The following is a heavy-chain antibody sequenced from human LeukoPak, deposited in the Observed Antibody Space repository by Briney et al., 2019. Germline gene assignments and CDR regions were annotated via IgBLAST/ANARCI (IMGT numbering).Heavy chain of an antibody. J-gene: IGHJ4*02. Sequence: SETLSLTCTVYGGSLSSYYWSWIRQPPGKGLEWIGYIYYSGSTNYNPSLKSRVTISVDTSKNQFSLKLSSVTAADTAVYYCARGRFDYYDSSGYSDYWGQGTLVTVSS. D-gene: IGHD3-22*01. CDR1: GGSLSSYY. CDR2: IYYSGST. CDR3: ARGRFDYYDSSGYSDY. V-gene: IGHV4-59*01.